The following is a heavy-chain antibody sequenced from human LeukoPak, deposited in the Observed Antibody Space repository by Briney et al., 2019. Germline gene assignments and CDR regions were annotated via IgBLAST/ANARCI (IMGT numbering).Heavy chain of an antibody. V-gene: IGHV3-74*01. CDR3: ARLRSSSF. CDR2: INSDGSST. Sequence: SGGSLRVSCAASGFTFSSYWMHWVRQAPGKWLVWVSRINSDGSSTSYADSVKGRFTISRDNAKNTLYLQMNSLRAEDTAVYYCARLRSSSFWGQGTLVTVSS. D-gene: IGHD6-13*01. J-gene: IGHJ4*02. CDR1: GFTFSSYW.